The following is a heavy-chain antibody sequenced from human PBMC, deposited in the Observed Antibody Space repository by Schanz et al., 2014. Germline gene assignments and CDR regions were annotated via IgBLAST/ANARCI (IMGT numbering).Heavy chain of an antibody. CDR3: ARGRARQLVHWFDP. V-gene: IGHV3-9*01. CDR1: GFTFDDYA. CDR2: ISWNSGTA. D-gene: IGHD6-13*01. J-gene: IGHJ5*02. Sequence: DVQLLESGGGLVQPGGSLRLSCAASGFTFDDYAMHWVRQAPGKGLEYVSGISWNSGTAVYADSVKGRFTISRDNSKNTVYLQMNSLRAEDTALYYCARGRARQLVHWFDPWGQGTLVTVSS.